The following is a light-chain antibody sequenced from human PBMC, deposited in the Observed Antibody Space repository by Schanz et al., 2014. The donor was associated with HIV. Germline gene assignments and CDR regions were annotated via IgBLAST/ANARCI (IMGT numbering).Light chain of an antibody. CDR3: GSYTSSNTPWM. CDR1: NNDVGGYNY. J-gene: IGLJ3*02. Sequence: QSALTQPASVSGSLGQSITISCTGTNNDVGGYNYVSWYQQHPGKAPKLLIYDVSNRPSGVSSRFSASKSGNTASLTISGLQAEDEADYYCGSYTSSNTPWMFGGGTKLTVL. CDR2: DVS. V-gene: IGLV2-14*03.